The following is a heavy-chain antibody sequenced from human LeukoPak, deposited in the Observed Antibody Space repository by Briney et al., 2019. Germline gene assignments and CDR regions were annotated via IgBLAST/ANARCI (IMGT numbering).Heavy chain of an antibody. D-gene: IGHD2-15*01. Sequence: SQTLSLTCAVSGGSISSGGYSWSWIRQPPGKGLEWIGYIYHSGSTYYNPSRKSRVTISVDRSKNQFSLKLSSVTAADTAVYYCARVSSGYCSGGSCSHWFDPWGQGTLVTVSS. J-gene: IGHJ5*02. CDR2: IYHSGST. V-gene: IGHV4-30-2*01. CDR3: ARVSSGYCSGGSCSHWFDP. CDR1: GGSISSGGYS.